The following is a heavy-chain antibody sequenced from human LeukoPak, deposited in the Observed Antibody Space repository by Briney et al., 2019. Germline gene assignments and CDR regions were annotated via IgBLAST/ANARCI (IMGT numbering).Heavy chain of an antibody. V-gene: IGHV3-33*08. CDR3: ARDKRGSGSYVFY. CDR1: GFTFSSYG. D-gene: IGHD1-26*01. Sequence: PGGSLRLSCAASGFTFSSYGMHWVRQAPGKGLEWVAVIWYDGSNKYYADSVKGRFTISRDNSKNTLYLQMNSLRAEDTAVYYCARDKRGSGSYVFYWGQGTLVTVSS. J-gene: IGHJ4*02. CDR2: IWYDGSNK.